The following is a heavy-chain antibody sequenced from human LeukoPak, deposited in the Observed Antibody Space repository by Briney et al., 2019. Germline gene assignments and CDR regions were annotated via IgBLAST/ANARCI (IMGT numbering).Heavy chain of an antibody. V-gene: IGHV3-30-3*01. Sequence: GGSLRLSCAASGFTFSSYAMHWVRQAPGKGLEWVAVISYDGGNKYYADSVKGRFTISRDNSKNTLYLQMNSLRAEDTAVYYCARSEGSYARGYVDYWGQGTLVTVSS. CDR2: ISYDGGNK. CDR3: ARSEGSYARGYVDY. CDR1: GFTFSSYA. D-gene: IGHD2-2*01. J-gene: IGHJ4*02.